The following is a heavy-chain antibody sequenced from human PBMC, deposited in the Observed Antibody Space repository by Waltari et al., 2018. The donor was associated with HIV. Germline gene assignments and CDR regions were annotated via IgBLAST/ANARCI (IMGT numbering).Heavy chain of an antibody. Sequence: VLLEQSGPEVKKPGASVKVSCKASGFTFTSSGISWVRQAPGQGFEWMGWRSPKNVHTNFAQKSQGRVTMTPDTSTNTAYMELRSLRSDDSAVYYCARGATILSYWGQGTLVTVSS. J-gene: IGHJ4*02. CDR3: ARGATILSY. V-gene: IGHV1-18*01. D-gene: IGHD3-3*02. CDR1: GFTFTSSG. CDR2: RSPKNVHT.